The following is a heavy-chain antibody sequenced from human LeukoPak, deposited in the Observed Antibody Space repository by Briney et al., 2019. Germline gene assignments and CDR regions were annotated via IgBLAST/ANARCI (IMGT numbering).Heavy chain of an antibody. CDR3: ARRGTRGDYADFDY. D-gene: IGHD4-17*01. Sequence: GGSLRLSCAASGFTFSSYWMCWVRQAPGKGLEWVANIKQDGSEKYYVDSVKGRFTISRDNAKNSLYLQMNSLRAEDTAVYYCARRGTRGDYADFDYWGQGTLVTVSS. V-gene: IGHV3-7*01. CDR2: IKQDGSEK. CDR1: GFTFSSYW. J-gene: IGHJ4*02.